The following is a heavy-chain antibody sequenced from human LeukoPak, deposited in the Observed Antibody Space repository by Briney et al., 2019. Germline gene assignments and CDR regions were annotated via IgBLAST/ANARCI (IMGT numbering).Heavy chain of an antibody. CDR2: FYHGGST. V-gene: IGHV4-38-2*02. D-gene: IGHD3-22*01. J-gene: IGHJ4*02. CDR1: GYSISTGYY. Sequence: SETLSLTCTVSGYSISTGYYWDWIRQPPGKGLEWIGTFYHGGSTYYNPSLKSRVTISVDTSKNQFSLNLTSVTAADTAVYYCARDKYYYDSSGYYYFDYWGQGTLVTVSS. CDR3: ARDKYYYDSSGYYYFDY.